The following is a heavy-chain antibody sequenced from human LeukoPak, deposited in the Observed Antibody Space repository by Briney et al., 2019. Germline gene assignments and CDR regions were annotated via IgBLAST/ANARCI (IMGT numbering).Heavy chain of an antibody. Sequence: ASVKVSCKASGYTFTSYYMHWVRQAPGQGLEWMGIINPSGGSTSYAQKFQGRVTMTRDTSTSTVYMELSSLRSEDTAVYYCARDPVRHCSSTSCPSYFDLWGRGILVTVSS. CDR2: INPSGGST. D-gene: IGHD2-2*01. J-gene: IGHJ2*01. V-gene: IGHV1-46*01. CDR1: GYTFTSYY. CDR3: ARDPVRHCSSTSCPSYFDL.